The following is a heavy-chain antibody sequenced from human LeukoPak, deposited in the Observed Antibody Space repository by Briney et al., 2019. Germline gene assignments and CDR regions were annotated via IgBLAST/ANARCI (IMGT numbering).Heavy chain of an antibody. CDR3: ARDLDSGLYDSSGYYPTGFDY. CDR1: GGTFSSYA. J-gene: IGHJ4*02. CDR2: IIPSFGTA. V-gene: IGHV1-69*13. D-gene: IGHD3-22*01. Sequence: ASVKVSCKASGGTFSSYAISWVRQAPGQGLEGMGGIIPSFGTANYAQKFQGRVTITADGSKSTAYMELSSLRSEDTAVYYCARDLDSGLYDSSGYYPTGFDYWGQGTLVTVSS.